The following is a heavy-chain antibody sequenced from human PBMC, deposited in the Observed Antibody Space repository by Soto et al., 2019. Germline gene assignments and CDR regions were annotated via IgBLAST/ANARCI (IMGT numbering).Heavy chain of an antibody. V-gene: IGHV4-30-2*01. J-gene: IGHJ4*02. CDR3: ARAGGLGSVSVDY. CDR2: IYQSGST. Sequence: QLQLQESGSGLVKPSQTLSLTCAVSGGSISSGGDSWSWIRQPPGKGLEWIGYIYQSGSTDYNPSLKSRVTISVDRSKNQFSLKLSSVTAADTAVYYCARAGGLGSVSVDYWGQGTLVTVSS. CDR1: GGSISSGGDS. D-gene: IGHD3-16*01.